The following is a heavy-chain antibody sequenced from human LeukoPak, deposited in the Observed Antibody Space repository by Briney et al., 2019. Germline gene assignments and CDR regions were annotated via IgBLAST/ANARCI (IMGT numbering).Heavy chain of an antibody. CDR1: EFTFSNYA. Sequence: GGSLRLSCAASEFTFSNYAMSWVRQAPGKGLEWVSAISGSGGTTYYADSVKGRFTISRDNSKNTLYLQMNTLRAEDTAVYYCAKRAPDCTSTSCYFVSFDYWGQGTLVTVSS. D-gene: IGHD2-2*01. J-gene: IGHJ4*02. V-gene: IGHV3-23*01. CDR2: ISGSGGTT. CDR3: AKRAPDCTSTSCYFVSFDY.